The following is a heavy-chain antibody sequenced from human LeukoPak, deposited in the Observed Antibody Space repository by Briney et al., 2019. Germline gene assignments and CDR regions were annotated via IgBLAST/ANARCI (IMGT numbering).Heavy chain of an antibody. V-gene: IGHV4-61*02. D-gene: IGHD1-26*01. CDR3: ARDLGDGSRVGFDP. CDR1: GGSISSGSYY. CDR2: IYTSGST. J-gene: IGHJ5*02. Sequence: SETLSLTCTVSGGSISSGSYYWSWIRQPAGKGLEWIGRIYTSGSTNYNPSLKSRVTISVDTSKNQFSLKLSSVTAADTAVYYCARDLGDGSRVGFDPWGQETLVTVSS.